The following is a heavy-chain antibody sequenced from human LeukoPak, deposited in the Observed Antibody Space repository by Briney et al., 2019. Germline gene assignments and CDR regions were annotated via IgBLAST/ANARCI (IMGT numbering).Heavy chain of an antibody. J-gene: IGHJ6*02. Sequence: GGSLRLSCAASGFTFSSYSMTWVRQAPGKGLEWVSSISSSSSYIYYADSVKGRFTISRDNAKNSLYLQMNSLRAEDTAVYYCARDRIADPRMDVWGQGTTVTVSS. CDR3: ARDRIADPRMDV. CDR2: ISSSSSYI. V-gene: IGHV3-21*01. D-gene: IGHD2/OR15-2a*01. CDR1: GFTFSSYS.